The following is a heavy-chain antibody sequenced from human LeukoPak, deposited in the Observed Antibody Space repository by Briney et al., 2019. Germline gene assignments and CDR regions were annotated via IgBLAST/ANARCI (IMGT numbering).Heavy chain of an antibody. D-gene: IGHD4-17*01. CDR3: ARDHDYGDYVYDY. CDR2: ISSSGSTI. J-gene: IGHJ4*02. V-gene: IGHV3-11*04. Sequence: GGSLRLSCAASGFTFSDYYMSWIRQAPGKGLEWVSYISSSGSTIYYADSVKGRFTISRDNAKNSLYLQMNSLRAEDTAVYYCARDHDYGDYVYDYWGQGTLVTVSS. CDR1: GFTFSDYY.